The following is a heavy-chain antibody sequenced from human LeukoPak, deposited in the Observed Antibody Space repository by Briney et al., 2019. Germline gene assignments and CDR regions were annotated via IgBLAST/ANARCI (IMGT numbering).Heavy chain of an antibody. CDR2: IYYSGNT. CDR1: GGSLINYY. CDR3: ARHAITAGGGSWFDP. V-gene: IGHV4-59*08. J-gene: IGHJ5*02. D-gene: IGHD3-16*01. Sequence: PSETLSLTCAVSGGSLINYYWSWIRQSPGKGLEWIAYIYYSGNTNYNTSLKSRVTISVDLSKNQVSLRLTSVTAADTAVYYCARHAITAGGGSWFDPWGQGTLVTVSS.